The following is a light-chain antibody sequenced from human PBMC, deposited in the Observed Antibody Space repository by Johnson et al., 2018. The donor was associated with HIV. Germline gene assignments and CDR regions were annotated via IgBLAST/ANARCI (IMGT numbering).Light chain of an antibody. CDR3: GTWDSSLSAGGV. V-gene: IGLV1-51*02. Sequence: QSVLTQPPSVSAAPGQKVTISCYGSSSNIGNNYVSWYQQLPGTDPKLLIYENTKRPSGIPDRFSGSKSGTSATLGITGLQTGDEADYYCGTWDSSLSAGGVFGTGTKVTVL. CDR2: ENT. CDR1: SSNIGNNY. J-gene: IGLJ1*01.